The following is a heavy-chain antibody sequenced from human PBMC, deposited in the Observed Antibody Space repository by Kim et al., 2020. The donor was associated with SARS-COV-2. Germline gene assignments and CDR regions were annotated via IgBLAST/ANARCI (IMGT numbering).Heavy chain of an antibody. CDR1: GFTFDDYA. J-gene: IGHJ5*02. CDR3: AKDAYDSSGYGS. V-gene: IGHV3-9*01. CDR2: ISWNSGSI. D-gene: IGHD3-22*01. Sequence: GGSLRLSCAASGFTFDDYAMHWVRQAPGKGLEWVSGISWNSGSIGYADSVKGRFTISRDNAKNSLYLQMNSLRAEDTALYYCAKDAYDSSGYGSWGQGTLFTDSS.